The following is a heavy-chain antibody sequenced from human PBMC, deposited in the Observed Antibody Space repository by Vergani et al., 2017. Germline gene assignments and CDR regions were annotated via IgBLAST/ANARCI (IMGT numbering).Heavy chain of an antibody. D-gene: IGHD2-2*01. CDR2: IIPIFGTA. V-gene: IGHV1-69*01. J-gene: IGHJ6*02. CDR3: SRVQDMVVVPAAMSVDYYYYGMDV. Sequence: QVQLVQSGAEVKKPGSSVKVSCKASGGTFSSYAISWVRQAPGQGLEWMGGIIPIFGTANYAQKFQGRVTITADESTCTAYMELSSLRSEDTAVYYCSRVQDMVVVPAAMSVDYYYYGMDVWGQATTVTVSS. CDR1: GGTFSSYA.